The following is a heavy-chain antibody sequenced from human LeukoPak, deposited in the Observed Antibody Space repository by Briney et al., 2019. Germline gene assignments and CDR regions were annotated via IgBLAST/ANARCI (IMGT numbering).Heavy chain of an antibody. CDR3: ARGRRWLQRIFDY. V-gene: IGHV3-30*01. D-gene: IGHD5-24*01. J-gene: IGHJ4*02. Sequence: PGRSLRLSCAASGFTFSSYAMHWVRQAPGKGLEWVAVISYDGSNKYYADSVKGRFTISRDNSKNTLYLQMNSLRAEDTAVYYCARGRRWLQRIFDYWGQGTLVTVSS. CDR1: GFTFSSYA. CDR2: ISYDGSNK.